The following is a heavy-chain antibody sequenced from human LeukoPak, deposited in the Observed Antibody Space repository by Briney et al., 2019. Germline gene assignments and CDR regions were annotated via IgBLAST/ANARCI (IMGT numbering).Heavy chain of an antibody. CDR2: ISSSSSTI. CDR3: ARDRLQMLDY. CDR1: GFTFSSYS. D-gene: IGHD5-24*01. Sequence: GGSLRLSCAASGFTFSSYSMNWVRQAPGKGLEWVSYISSSSSTIYYADSAKGRFTISRDNAKNSLYLQMNSLRAEDTAVYYRARDRLQMLDYWGQGTLVTVSS. J-gene: IGHJ4*02. V-gene: IGHV3-48*01.